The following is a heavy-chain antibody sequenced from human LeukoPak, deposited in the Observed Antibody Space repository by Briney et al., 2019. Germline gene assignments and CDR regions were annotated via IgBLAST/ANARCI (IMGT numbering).Heavy chain of an antibody. J-gene: IGHJ5*02. CDR1: GDSISSSSYY. D-gene: IGHD3-10*01. CDR2: IYYSGST. Sequence: SETLSLTCTVSGDSISSSSYYWGWIRQPPGKGLEWIGSIYYSGSTHYNPSLKSRVTISVDTSKNQFSLKLSSVTAADTAVYYCARVGKKYYYGSGSPPGFDPWGQGTLVTVSS. CDR3: ARVGKKYYYGSGSPPGFDP. V-gene: IGHV4-39*07.